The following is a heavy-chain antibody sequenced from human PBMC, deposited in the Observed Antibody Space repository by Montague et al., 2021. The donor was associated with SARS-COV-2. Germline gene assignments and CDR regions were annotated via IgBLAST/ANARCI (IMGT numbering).Heavy chain of an antibody. Sequence: SLRLSCAASGFTLSSYWMHWVRQAPGKGLVWVSRINSDGSSTSYADSVKGRFTISRDNAKNTLYLQMNSLRAEDTAVYYCARDLHHFYDYIWGSYRPHYYYGMDVWGQGTTVTVSS. D-gene: IGHD3-16*02. J-gene: IGHJ6*02. V-gene: IGHV3-74*01. CDR1: GFTLSSYW. CDR2: INSDGSST. CDR3: ARDLHHFYDYIWGSYRPHYYYGMDV.